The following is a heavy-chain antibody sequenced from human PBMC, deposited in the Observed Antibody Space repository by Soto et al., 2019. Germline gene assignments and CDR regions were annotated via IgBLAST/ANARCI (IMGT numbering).Heavy chain of an antibody. CDR3: TTEDYDFWSGYYSYYYGMDV. CDR2: IKSKTDGGTT. CDR1: GFTFSNAW. V-gene: IGHV3-15*07. D-gene: IGHD3-3*01. J-gene: IGHJ6*02. Sequence: GGSLRLSCAASGFTFSNAWMNWVRQAPGKGLEWVGRIKSKTDGGTTDYAAPVKGRFTISRDDSKNTLYLQMNSLKTEDTAVYYCTTEDYDFWSGYYSYYYGMDVWGQGTTVTVSS.